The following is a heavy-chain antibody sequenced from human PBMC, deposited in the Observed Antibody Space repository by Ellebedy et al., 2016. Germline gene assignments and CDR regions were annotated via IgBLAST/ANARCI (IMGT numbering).Heavy chain of an antibody. V-gene: IGHV3-23*01. D-gene: IGHD6-13*01. CDR1: GFTLNTYA. CDR3: VKGASSGSWVTMEY. Sequence: GGSLRLSCAASGFTLNTYAMTWIRQAAGEGLEWVSAITGDTGTTYYADSVKGRFTISRDISRNTLYLQMNSLRVEDTALYYCVKGASSGSWVTMEYWGQGALVTVS. J-gene: IGHJ4*02. CDR2: ITGDTGTT.